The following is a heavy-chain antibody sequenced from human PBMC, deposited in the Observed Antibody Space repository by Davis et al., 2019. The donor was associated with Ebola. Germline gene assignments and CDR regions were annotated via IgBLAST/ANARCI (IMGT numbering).Heavy chain of an antibody. V-gene: IGHV3-48*01. CDR1: GFTFSSYS. D-gene: IGHD3-9*01. CDR2: ISSSSSTI. J-gene: IGHJ6*02. CDR3: ARDQSNYDILTYGMDV. Sequence: GSLTLSSAVSGFTFSSYSMNWVRQAPGKGLEWVSYISSSSSTIYYADSVKGRFTISRDNAKNSLYLQMNSLRAEDTAVYYCARDQSNYDILTYGMDVWGQGTTVTVSS.